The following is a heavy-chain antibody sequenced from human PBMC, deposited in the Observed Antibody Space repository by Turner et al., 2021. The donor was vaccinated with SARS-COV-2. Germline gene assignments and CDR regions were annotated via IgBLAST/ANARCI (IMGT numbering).Heavy chain of an antibody. CDR3: ARARNYSSSWYGVDVPFDP. CDR2: ISYDGSYK. CDR1: AFTFGSYS. D-gene: IGHD6-13*01. Sequence: QVQLVESGGGVVQPGRSLRLSCAASAFTFGSYSMHWVRQAPGKGLEWVAVISYDGSYKYYADSVKGRFTISRDNSKNTLYLQMNSLRAEDTAVYYCARARNYSSSWYGVDVPFDPWGQGTLVTVSS. J-gene: IGHJ5*02. V-gene: IGHV3-30-3*01.